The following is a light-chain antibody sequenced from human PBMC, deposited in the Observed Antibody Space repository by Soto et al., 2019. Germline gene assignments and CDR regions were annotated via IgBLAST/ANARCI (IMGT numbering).Light chain of an antibody. J-gene: IGKJ1*01. V-gene: IGKV4-1*01. CDR1: QSVLYSSNNKNY. Sequence: DIVMTQSPDSLAVSLGERATINCKSSQSVLYSSNNKNYLAWYQQKPGQPPKLLIYWASTRESGVPDRFSGSVSGTDFTLTISIMQAEDVAVYYCQQFYRPWTFGQGTKVEIK. CDR2: WAS. CDR3: QQFYRPWT.